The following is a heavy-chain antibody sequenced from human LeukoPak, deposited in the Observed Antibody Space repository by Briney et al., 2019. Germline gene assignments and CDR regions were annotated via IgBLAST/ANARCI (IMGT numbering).Heavy chain of an antibody. CDR1: GFTFSCYS. CDR3: ARSWNSGSYHPILYDAFDI. D-gene: IGHD1-26*01. V-gene: IGHV3-21*01. J-gene: IGHJ3*02. CDR2: FSSSSSYI. Sequence: GGSLRLSCAASGFTFSCYSMIWVRQAPGKGLEWVSSFSSSSSYIYYADSVKGRFTISRDNAKNSLYLQMNSLRAEDTAVYYCARSWNSGSYHPILYDAFDIWGQGTMVTVSS.